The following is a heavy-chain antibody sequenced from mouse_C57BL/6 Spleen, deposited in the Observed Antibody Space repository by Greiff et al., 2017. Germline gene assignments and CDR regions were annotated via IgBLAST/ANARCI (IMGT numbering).Heavy chain of an antibody. CDR1: GYSITSGYY. CDR3: TRGDAYYSNYWCYDG. V-gene: IGHV3-6*01. J-gene: IGHJ1*03. Sequence: DVQLQESGPGLVKPSQSLSLTCSVTGYSITSGYYWNWIRQFPGNKLEWMGYISYDGSTNYNPSLKNRISIPRDTSTNQFFLKLNSVTTEDTAKYYCTRGDAYYSNYWCYDGWGTGTTVTVSS. D-gene: IGHD2-5*01. CDR2: ISYDGST.